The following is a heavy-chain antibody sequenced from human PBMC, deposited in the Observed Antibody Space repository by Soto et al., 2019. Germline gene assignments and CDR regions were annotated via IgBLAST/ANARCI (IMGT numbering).Heavy chain of an antibody. D-gene: IGHD3-10*01. J-gene: IGHJ5*02. Sequence: SETLSLTCAVYGGSFSGYYWNWIRQPPGKGLEWIGEINHSGSTNYNPSLKSRVTISVDTSKNQFSLKLSSVTAADTAVYYCARGEIRRRTSYGSGSYFWFDPWGQGTLVTVSS. CDR2: INHSGST. CDR3: ARGEIRRRTSYGSGSYFWFDP. V-gene: IGHV4-34*01. CDR1: GGSFSGYY.